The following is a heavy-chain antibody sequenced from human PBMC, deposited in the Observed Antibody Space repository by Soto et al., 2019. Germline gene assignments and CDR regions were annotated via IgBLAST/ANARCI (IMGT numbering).Heavy chain of an antibody. CDR3: AKNLQDCSSTSCYRAHYYYGMDV. D-gene: IGHD2-2*02. Sequence: EVQLLESGGGLVQPGGSLRLSCAASGFTFSSYAMSWVRQAPGKGLEWVSAISGSGGSTYYADSVKGRFTISRDNSKNTLYLQMNSLRAEDTAVYYCAKNLQDCSSTSCYRAHYYYGMDVWGQGTTVTVSS. CDR1: GFTFSSYA. J-gene: IGHJ6*02. CDR2: ISGSGGST. V-gene: IGHV3-23*01.